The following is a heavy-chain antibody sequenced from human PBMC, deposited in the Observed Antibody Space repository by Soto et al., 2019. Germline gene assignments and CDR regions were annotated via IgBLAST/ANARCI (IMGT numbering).Heavy chain of an antibody. D-gene: IGHD2-2*01. Sequence: GASVKVSCKASGYTFTNYRISWVRQAPGQGLEWMGWISPYNGNTKYPQKLQGRVTMTTDTSTRTSYMELRSLRSDDTAVYFCARDGDRCTSTRCSPWPDTHFDLWGRGTLVTVS. CDR3: ARDGDRCTSTRCSPWPDTHFDL. V-gene: IGHV1-18*01. CDR1: GYTFTNYR. J-gene: IGHJ2*01. CDR2: ISPYNGNT.